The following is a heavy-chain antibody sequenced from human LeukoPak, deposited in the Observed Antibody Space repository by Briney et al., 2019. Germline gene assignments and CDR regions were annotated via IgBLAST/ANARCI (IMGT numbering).Heavy chain of an antibody. J-gene: IGHJ3*02. CDR1: GASITSESYY. Sequence: PSQTLSLTCSVSGASITSESYYWTWVRQPAGRGLEWIGRIYASGVTSYNPSLKTRLTISLDTSKNQFSLKLSSVTAADTAVYYCARDINDFWSGYYERYDAFDIWGQGTMVTVSS. D-gene: IGHD3-3*01. V-gene: IGHV4-61*02. CDR3: ARDINDFWSGYYERYDAFDI. CDR2: IYASGVT.